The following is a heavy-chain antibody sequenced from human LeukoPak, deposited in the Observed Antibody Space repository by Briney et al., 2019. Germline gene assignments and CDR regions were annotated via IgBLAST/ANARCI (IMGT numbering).Heavy chain of an antibody. CDR2: IYYSGST. D-gene: IGHD5-24*01. CDR1: GGSISSGDYY. J-gene: IGHJ4*02. Sequence: SQTLSLTCTVSGGSISSGDYYWSWIRQPPGKGLEWIGYIYYSGSTYYNPSLKSRVTISVDTSKNQFSLKLSSVTAADTAVYYCARAAWGEMATDEYCFDYWGQGTLVTVSS. CDR3: ARAAWGEMATDEYCFDY. V-gene: IGHV4-30-4*01.